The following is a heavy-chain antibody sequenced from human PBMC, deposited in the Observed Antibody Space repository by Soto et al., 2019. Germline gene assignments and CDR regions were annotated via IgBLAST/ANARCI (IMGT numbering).Heavy chain of an antibody. J-gene: IGHJ4*02. CDR1: EFTFSSYS. D-gene: IGHD3-22*01. CDR3: ARGSIVVVYSWV. Sequence: GGSLRLSCAASEFTFSSYSMSWIRQAPGKGLEWVSYISSSGSTIYYADSVKGRFTISRDNAKNSLYLQMNSLRAEDTAVYYCARGSIVVVYSWVWGQGTLVTVSS. CDR2: ISSSGSTI. V-gene: IGHV3-48*04.